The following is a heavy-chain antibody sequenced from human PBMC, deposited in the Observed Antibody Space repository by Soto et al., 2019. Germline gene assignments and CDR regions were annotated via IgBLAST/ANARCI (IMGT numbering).Heavy chain of an antibody. J-gene: IGHJ5*02. CDR2: INYNEIT. CDR3: ARIQYRNWFDP. V-gene: IGHV4-59*01. D-gene: IGHD5-12*01. Sequence: SETLSLPCTVSGGSISSYYWSWIRQPPGKGLEWIGYINYNEITNYNPSLKSRVAISVDTSKNQFSLKLSSVTAADTAMYYCARIQYRNWFDPWGQGTLVTVSS. CDR1: GGSISSYY.